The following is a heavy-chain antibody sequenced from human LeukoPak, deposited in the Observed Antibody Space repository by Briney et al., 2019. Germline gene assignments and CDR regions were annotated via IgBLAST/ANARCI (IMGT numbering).Heavy chain of an antibody. CDR2: INSDGSSI. D-gene: IGHD6-13*01. J-gene: IGHJ4*02. V-gene: IGHV3-74*01. CDR1: GFTFSSYW. CDR3: TRDREQQQTYDY. Sequence: PGGSLRFSCAASGFTFSSYWMHWVRQAPGKGLVWVSRINSDGSSISYADSVKGRFTISRDNAKDTLYLQMNSLRAEDTAVYYCTRDREQQQTYDYWGQGTLVTVSP.